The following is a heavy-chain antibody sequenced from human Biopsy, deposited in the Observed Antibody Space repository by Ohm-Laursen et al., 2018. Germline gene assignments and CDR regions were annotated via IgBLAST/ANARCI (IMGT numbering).Heavy chain of an antibody. J-gene: IGHJ6*02. CDR1: GYNFPTHS. D-gene: IGHD2-15*01. Sequence: SVKASSKPSGYNFPTHSMHWVRQGPRQRVWRMVMIYPRSGSTFYAQKFQDRVTMTRDTSTSTVYMELSSLRSEDTAVYFCARELVVEHSFFYGMDVWGQGTTVTVSS. V-gene: IGHV1-46*01. CDR3: ARELVVEHSFFYGMDV. CDR2: IYPRSGST.